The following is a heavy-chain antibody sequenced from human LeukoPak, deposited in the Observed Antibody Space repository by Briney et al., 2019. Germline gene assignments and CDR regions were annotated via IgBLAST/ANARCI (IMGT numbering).Heavy chain of an antibody. CDR2: IYYSGST. V-gene: IGHV4-59*08. CDR1: GGSISSYY. Sequence: SETLSLTCTVSGGSISSYYWSWIRQPPGKGLEWIGYIYYSGSTNYNPSLKSRVTISVDTSKNQSSLKLSSVTAADTAVYYCASSLRYFDWTLRFGMDVWGQGTTVTVSS. J-gene: IGHJ6*02. D-gene: IGHD3-9*01. CDR3: ASSLRYFDWTLRFGMDV.